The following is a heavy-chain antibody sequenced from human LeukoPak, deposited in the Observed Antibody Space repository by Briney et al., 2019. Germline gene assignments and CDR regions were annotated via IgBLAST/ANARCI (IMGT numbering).Heavy chain of an antibody. V-gene: IGHV4-39*07. CDR2: IYYSGST. J-gene: IGHJ4*02. D-gene: IGHD5-18*01. Sequence: SETLSLTCTVSGGSISSSSYSWGWIRQPPGKGLEWIGSIYYSGSTYYNPSLKSRVTISVDTSKNQFSLKLSSVTAADTAVYYCARWGLWEYWGQGTLVTVSS. CDR3: ARWGLWEY. CDR1: GGSISSSSYS.